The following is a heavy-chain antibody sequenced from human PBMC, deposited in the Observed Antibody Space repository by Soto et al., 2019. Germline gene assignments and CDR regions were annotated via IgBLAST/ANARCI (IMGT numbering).Heavy chain of an antibody. J-gene: IGHJ3*01. CDR2: ISGSGAST. V-gene: IGHV3-23*01. Sequence: EVQLLESGGGLVQPGGSLRLSCAASGFSFSIFSMSWVRQAPGKGLEWVSGISGSGASTHYADSVRGRFTISRDNSRNTLYLQMNRLRAEDTAVYYCAKSWGDTWQKSAFGLWGQGSLVTVSS. CDR3: AKSWGDTWQKSAFGL. D-gene: IGHD5-18*01. CDR1: GFSFSIFS.